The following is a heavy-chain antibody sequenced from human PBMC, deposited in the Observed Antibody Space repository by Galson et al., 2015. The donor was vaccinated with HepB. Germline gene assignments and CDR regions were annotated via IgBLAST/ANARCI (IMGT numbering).Heavy chain of an antibody. CDR1: GFTVSSNY. CDR3: ARELATLGTDHRLDY. D-gene: IGHD1-14*01. Sequence: SLRLSCAASGFTVSSNYMSWVRQAPGKGLEWVSAIYSGGSTYYADSVKGRFTISRDNSNNTLYLQMNSLRPEDTAVYYCARELATLGTDHRLDYWGQGTLVTVSS. J-gene: IGHJ4*02. CDR2: IYSGGST. V-gene: IGHV3-66*02.